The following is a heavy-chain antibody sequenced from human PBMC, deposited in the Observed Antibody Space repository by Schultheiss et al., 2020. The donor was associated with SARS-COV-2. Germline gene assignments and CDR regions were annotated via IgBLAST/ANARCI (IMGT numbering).Heavy chain of an antibody. CDR2: ISNSGTSI. D-gene: IGHD1-14*01. V-gene: IGHV3-48*03. CDR1: GFTFSSYE. Sequence: GESLKISCEASGFTFSSYEMNWVRQAPGKGLEWVSYISNSGTSIYYADSVKGRFTISRDNARNSLALQMNSLRAEDTAVYYCARDFRRYNDYWGQGTLVTVSS. CDR3: ARDFRRYNDY. J-gene: IGHJ4*02.